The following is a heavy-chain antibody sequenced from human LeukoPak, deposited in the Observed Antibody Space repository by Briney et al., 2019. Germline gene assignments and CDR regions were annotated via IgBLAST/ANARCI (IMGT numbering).Heavy chain of an antibody. J-gene: IGHJ4*02. CDR3: VRDRSRGYY. Sequence: GGSLRLSCAASGFTFSDYYMSWIRQAPGKGLEWVATTKEDGSERYYVDSVKGHFTISRDNAKNSVYLQMNSLRAEDTAVYYCVRDRSRGYYWGQGTLVTVSS. CDR1: GFTFSDYY. D-gene: IGHD3-22*01. V-gene: IGHV3-7*01. CDR2: TKEDGSER.